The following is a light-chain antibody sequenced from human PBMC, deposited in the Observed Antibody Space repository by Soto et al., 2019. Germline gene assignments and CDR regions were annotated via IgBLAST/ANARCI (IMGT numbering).Light chain of an antibody. CDR2: EGS. V-gene: IGLV2-23*01. CDR3: CSYADSTTWV. J-gene: IGLJ1*01. CDR1: NSDVGSYNL. Sequence: QSVLTQPASVSGSPGQSITISCTGTNSDVGSYNLVSWYQQNPGKAPKLIIYEGSKRPSGISNRFSGSKSGNTASLTISGLQAEDESDYYCCSYADSTTWVFGTGTRSPS.